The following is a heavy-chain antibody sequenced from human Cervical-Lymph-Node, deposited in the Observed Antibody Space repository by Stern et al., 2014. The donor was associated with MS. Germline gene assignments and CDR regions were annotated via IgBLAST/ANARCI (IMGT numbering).Heavy chain of an antibody. D-gene: IGHD3-3*01. V-gene: IGHV2-70*04. CDR1: GFSLVTSGVR. Sequence: QITLKESGPALVKPTQTLTLTCTFSGFSLVTSGVRVSWIRQPPGKALEWLARIDWNDKTFYNPALMTRLTISKDTYKNQVVLTMTNVDPVDTATYYCARMMGSGYRHYFDYWGQGTPVTVS. CDR3: ARMMGSGYRHYFDY. J-gene: IGHJ4*02. CDR2: IDWNDKT.